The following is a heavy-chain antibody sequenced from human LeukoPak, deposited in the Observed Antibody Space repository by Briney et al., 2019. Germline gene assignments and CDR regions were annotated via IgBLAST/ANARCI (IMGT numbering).Heavy chain of an antibody. CDR3: ARVSQTPAYYYTSGYYYHGY. CDR1: GFTFSAYD. Sequence: GALVKVSCKASGFTFSAYDINWVRQAPGQGLEWMGWMNPNSGNTGFAQKFQGRVTMTRDTSINTAYMELSNLRSEDTAVYYCARVSQTPAYYYTSGYYYHGYWGQGTRVTVSS. J-gene: IGHJ4*02. V-gene: IGHV1-8*01. CDR2: MNPNSGNT. D-gene: IGHD3-22*01.